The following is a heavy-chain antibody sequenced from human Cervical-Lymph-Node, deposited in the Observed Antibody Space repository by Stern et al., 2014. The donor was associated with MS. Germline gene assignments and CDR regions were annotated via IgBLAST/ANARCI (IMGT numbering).Heavy chain of an antibody. D-gene: IGHD3-9*01. V-gene: IGHV7-4-1*02. J-gene: IGHJ5*02. CDR3: AKGDTGYP. CDR1: GYTFTSDS. CDR2: ITTNTGNP. Sequence: VQLVESGSELKKPGASVKVSCKASGYTFTSDSLNWVRQAPGQGLEWMGWITTNTGNPTYAQGFTGRFVFSLDTSVSTAYLQISSLKADDTAMYYCAKGDTGYPWGQGTLVTVSS.